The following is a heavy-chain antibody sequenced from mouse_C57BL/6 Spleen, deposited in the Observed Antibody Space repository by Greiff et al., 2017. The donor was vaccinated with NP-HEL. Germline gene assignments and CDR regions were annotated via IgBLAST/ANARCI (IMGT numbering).Heavy chain of an antibody. CDR1: GFNIKDDY. V-gene: IGHV14-4*01. CDR3: TTRTTPRAY. CDR2: IDPENGDT. Sequence: EVMLVESGAELVRPGASVKLSCTASGFNIKDDYMHWVKQRPEQGLEWIGWIDPENGDTEYASKFQGKATITADTSSNTAYLQLSSLTSEDTAVYYCTTRTTPRAYWGQGNLVTVYA. D-gene: IGHD1-1*01. J-gene: IGHJ3*01.